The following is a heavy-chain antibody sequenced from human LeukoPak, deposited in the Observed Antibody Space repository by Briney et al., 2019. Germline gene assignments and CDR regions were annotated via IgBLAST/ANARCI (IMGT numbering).Heavy chain of an antibody. J-gene: IGHJ4*02. CDR1: GGSISSGGYS. V-gene: IGHV4-30-2*01. D-gene: IGHD5-18*01. Sequence: PSETLSLTCAVSGGSISSGGYSWSWIRQPPGTGLEWIGYIYHSGSTYYNPSLKSRVTISVDRSKNQFSLKLSSVTAADTAVYYCARYSYGSHFDYWGQGTLVTVSS. CDR3: ARYSYGSHFDY. CDR2: IYHSGST.